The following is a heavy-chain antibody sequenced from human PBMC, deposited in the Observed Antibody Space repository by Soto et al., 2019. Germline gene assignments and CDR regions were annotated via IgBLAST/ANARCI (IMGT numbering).Heavy chain of an antibody. CDR3: AKGEYSSSFDYYYGMDV. V-gene: IGHV3-30*18. Sequence: GGSLRLSCAASGFTFSSHGMHWVRQAPGKGLEWVAVISYDGSNKYYADSVKGRFTISRDNSKNTLYLQMNSLRAEDTAVYYCAKGEYSSSFDYYYGMDVWAKGPRSPSP. D-gene: IGHD6-6*01. J-gene: IGHJ6*02. CDR1: GFTFSSHG. CDR2: ISYDGSNK.